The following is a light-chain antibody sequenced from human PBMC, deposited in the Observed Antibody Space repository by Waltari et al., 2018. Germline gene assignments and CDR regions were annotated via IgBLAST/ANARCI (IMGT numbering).Light chain of an antibody. CDR2: EGS. J-gene: IGLJ2*01. Sequence: QSALPQPPPVSGSLGQPIPISCPGTSSDVGRYNLFSCYQQHPGQAPKLMIYEGSQRPSGASDRFSGSKSGNTASLTISGLQAEDEADYYCFSYAGRATGVFGVGTKLTVL. CDR3: FSYAGRATGV. V-gene: IGLV2-23*01. CDR1: SSDVGRYNL.